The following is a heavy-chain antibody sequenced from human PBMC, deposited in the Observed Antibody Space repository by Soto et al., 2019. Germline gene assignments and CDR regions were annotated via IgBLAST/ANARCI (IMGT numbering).Heavy chain of an antibody. V-gene: IGHV4-31*03. Sequence: SETLSLTCTVSGGSISSGGYYWSWIRQHPGKGLEWIGYIYYSGSTYYNPSLKSRVTISVDTSKNQFSLKLSSVTAADTAVYYCARGTVVVAATYHADGMDVWGQGTTVTVSS. CDR1: GGSISSGGYY. CDR3: ARGTVVVAATYHADGMDV. D-gene: IGHD2-15*01. CDR2: IYYSGST. J-gene: IGHJ6*02.